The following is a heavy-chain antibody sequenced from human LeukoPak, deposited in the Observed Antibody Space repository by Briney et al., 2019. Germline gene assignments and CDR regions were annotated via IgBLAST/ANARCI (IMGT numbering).Heavy chain of an antibody. CDR3: AREDDSSGYYFNY. CDR1: GGSISSYY. J-gene: IGHJ4*02. V-gene: IGHV4-59*01. D-gene: IGHD3-22*01. CDR2: IYYSGST. Sequence: SETLSLTCTVSGGSISSYYWSWIRQPPGKGLPWPGYIYYSGSTNYNPSLKSRVTISVDTSKNQFSLKLSSVTAADTAVYYCAREDDSSGYYFNYWGQGTLVTVSS.